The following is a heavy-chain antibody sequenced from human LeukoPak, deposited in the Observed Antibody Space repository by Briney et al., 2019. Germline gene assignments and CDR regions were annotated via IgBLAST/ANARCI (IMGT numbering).Heavy chain of an antibody. CDR1: GFTFSRYA. J-gene: IGHJ4*02. D-gene: IGHD2-21*02. Sequence: GGSLRLSCAVSGFTFSRYAMHWVRQAPGKGLEYVSVISSNGGSTYYANSVKGRFTMSRDNSKNTLYLQMGSLRTEDMAVYYCARGRLVVTAVENWDQGTLVTVSS. CDR3: ARGRLVVTAVEN. CDR2: ISSNGGST. V-gene: IGHV3-64*01.